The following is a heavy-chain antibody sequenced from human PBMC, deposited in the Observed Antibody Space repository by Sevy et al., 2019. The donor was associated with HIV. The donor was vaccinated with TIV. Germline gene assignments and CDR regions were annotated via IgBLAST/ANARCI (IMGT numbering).Heavy chain of an antibody. CDR2: ISASGGST. CDR3: AKDASSSRTGDTFQH. V-gene: IGHV3-23*01. J-gene: IGHJ1*01. D-gene: IGHD6-13*01. Sequence: GGSLRLSCAASGFIFSGYVMSWVRQAPGKGLEWVSGISASGGSTYYADSVKGRFTISRDNSKNTLDLQMNSLRVEDTAVYYCAKDASSSRTGDTFQHWGQGTLVTVSS. CDR1: GFIFSGYV.